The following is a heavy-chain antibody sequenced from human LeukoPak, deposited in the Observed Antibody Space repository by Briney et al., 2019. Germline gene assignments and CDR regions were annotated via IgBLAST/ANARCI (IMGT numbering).Heavy chain of an antibody. CDR2: IYWDDDK. Sequence: SGPTLVNPTQTLTLTCTFSGFSLSTSGVGVGWIRQPPGKALEWLALIYWDDDKRYSPSLKSRLTITKDTSKNQVVLTMTNVDPVDTATYYCAHRLLTAAGTGYFDYWGQGTLVTVSS. V-gene: IGHV2-5*02. J-gene: IGHJ4*02. CDR3: AHRLLTAAGTGYFDY. D-gene: IGHD6-13*01. CDR1: GFSLSTSGVG.